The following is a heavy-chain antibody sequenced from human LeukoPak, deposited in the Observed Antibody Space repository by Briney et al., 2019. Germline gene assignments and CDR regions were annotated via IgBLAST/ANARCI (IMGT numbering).Heavy chain of an antibody. V-gene: IGHV4-61*02. J-gene: IGHJ6*02. Sequence: TSSQTLSFTCTVSGVTISSGSYYWSWIRQPAGKGLEWIGRNYNSRNTNYNPSLKSRVTISVDTSKNQFSLKLSSVTAADTTVYYCARDYADYYYGMDAWGQGTTVTVCS. CDR3: ARDYADYYYGMDA. CDR1: GVTISSGSYY. D-gene: IGHD4-17*01. CDR2: NYNSRNT.